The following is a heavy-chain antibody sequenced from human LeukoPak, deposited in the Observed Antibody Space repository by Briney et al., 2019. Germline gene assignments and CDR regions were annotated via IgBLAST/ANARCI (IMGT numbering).Heavy chain of an antibody. CDR1: GYSISSSNW. J-gene: IGHJ4*02. Sequence: PSETLSLTCAVSGYSISSSNWWGRIRQPPGKGLEWIGHIYYSGSTYYSPSLKSRVTMSVDTSKNQFSLKLSSVTAVDTAVYYCARRSAVAAYFDYWGQGTLVTVSS. CDR3: ARRSAVAAYFDY. D-gene: IGHD6-19*01. CDR2: IYYSGST. V-gene: IGHV4-28*01.